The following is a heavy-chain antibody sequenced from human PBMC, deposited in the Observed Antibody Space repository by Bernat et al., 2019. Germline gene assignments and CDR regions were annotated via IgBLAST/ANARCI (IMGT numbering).Heavy chain of an antibody. J-gene: IGHJ4*02. CDR3: AKDIRLAVTYGTFDY. CDR2: ITASGGNT. V-gene: IGHV3-23*01. D-gene: IGHD1-1*01. CDR1: GFTFSNYA. Sequence: EMQLLESGGALVQPGGSLRLSCAASGFTFSNYAMNWVRQAPGEGLEWVSVITASGGNTYYPDSVKGRFTISRDNSKNTLYLQLNRLRAEDTAVYYCAKDIRLAVTYGTFDYWGQGTMVTVSS.